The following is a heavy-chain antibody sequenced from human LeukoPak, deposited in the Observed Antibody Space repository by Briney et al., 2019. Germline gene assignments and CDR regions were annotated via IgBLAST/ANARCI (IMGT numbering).Heavy chain of an antibody. D-gene: IGHD6-6*01. CDR3: ARDSRTYSSSSLDP. J-gene: IGHJ5*02. CDR2: IYATGRN. V-gene: IGHV4-61*02. CDR1: GDSITSGSYY. Sequence: SETLSLTCTVSGDSITSGSYYWSWVRQPAGKGLEWIGRIYATGRNSHNPSLKSRVTMSVDTSKNQFSLKLSSVTAADTAVYYCARDSRTYSSSSLDPWGQGALVTVSS.